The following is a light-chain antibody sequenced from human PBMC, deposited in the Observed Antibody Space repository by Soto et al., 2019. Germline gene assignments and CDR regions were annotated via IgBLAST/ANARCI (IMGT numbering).Light chain of an antibody. CDR2: DAS. Sequence: DIQMTQSPSSLSASVGDRVTITCRASQGISNYLAWYQQKPGKVPKLLIHDASTLQSGVLYRFSGSGSGTDFTLTISSVQSEDVATYYCQKYNSAPQTFGQGTKVEIK. J-gene: IGKJ1*01. CDR3: QKYNSAPQT. CDR1: QGISNY. V-gene: IGKV1-27*01.